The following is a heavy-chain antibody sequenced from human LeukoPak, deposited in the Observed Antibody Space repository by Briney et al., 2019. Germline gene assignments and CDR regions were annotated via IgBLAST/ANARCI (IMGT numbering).Heavy chain of an antibody. Sequence: SVKVSCKASGGTFSSYAISWVRQAPGQGLEWIGGIIPIFGTANYAQKFQGRVTITADESTSTAYMELSSLRSEDTAVYYCARAATLTSPLANYWGQGTLVTVSS. CDR3: ARAATLTSPLANY. D-gene: IGHD3-16*01. CDR1: GGTFSSYA. V-gene: IGHV1-69*13. CDR2: IIPIFGTA. J-gene: IGHJ4*02.